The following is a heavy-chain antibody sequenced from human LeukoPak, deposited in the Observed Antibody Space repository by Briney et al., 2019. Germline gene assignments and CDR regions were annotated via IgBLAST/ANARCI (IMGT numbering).Heavy chain of an antibody. V-gene: IGHV1-2*02. CDR3: ARPPIDGSIDGFEI. J-gene: IGHJ3*02. CDR1: GYTFTDYF. CDR2: INTKSGGT. Sequence: VASVKVTCKASGYTFTDYFMHWVRQPPAQGLEWMGWINTKSGGTNYVQRFQGRVTMTMDTSITTAYMELSRLRSDDTAVYYCARPPIDGSIDGFEIWGQGTMVTVSS. D-gene: IGHD4-23*01.